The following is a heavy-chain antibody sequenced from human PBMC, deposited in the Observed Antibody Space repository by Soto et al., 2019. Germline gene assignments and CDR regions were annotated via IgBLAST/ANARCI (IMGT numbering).Heavy chain of an antibody. D-gene: IGHD1-1*01. CDR1: GGALNTSNW. J-gene: IGHJ4*02. Sequence: QVQLQESGPGLVKNSGTLSLTCSVSGGALNTSNWWSWVRQPPGKGLEWIEEVYHSGSTNDNPSFKSRVAMSVDKSKNQCCRKLNSVSVADTALYCCARTSTRGTLFDSWGQGSLVTVSS. CDR3: ARTSTRGTLFDS. CDR2: VYHSGST. V-gene: IGHV4-4*01.